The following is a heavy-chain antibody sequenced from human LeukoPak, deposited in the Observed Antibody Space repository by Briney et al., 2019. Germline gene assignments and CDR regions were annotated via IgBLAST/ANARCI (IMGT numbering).Heavy chain of an antibody. Sequence: GGSLGLSCAASGFTFSSYSMNWVRQAPGKGLEWVSTISGGGGSTYYADSVKGRFTISRDNSKNTLYLQVNSLRAEDTAVYYCAKGGKWDVTPFDYWGQGTLVTVSS. V-gene: IGHV3-23*01. J-gene: IGHJ4*02. D-gene: IGHD1-26*01. CDR1: GFTFSSYS. CDR3: AKGGKWDVTPFDY. CDR2: ISGGGGST.